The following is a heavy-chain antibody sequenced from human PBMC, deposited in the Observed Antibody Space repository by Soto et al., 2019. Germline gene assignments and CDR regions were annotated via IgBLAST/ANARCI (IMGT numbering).Heavy chain of an antibody. J-gene: IGHJ4*02. CDR2: IKQDGSEK. CDR1: GFTFSSYW. D-gene: IGHD1-26*01. CDR3: AKRPRALLTFDY. V-gene: IGHV3-7*01. Sequence: PGGSLRLSCAASGFTFSSYWMSWVRQAPGKGLEWVANIKQDGSEKYYVDSVKGRFTISRDNAKNTLYLQMNSLRAEDTAIYYCAKRPRALLTFDYWGQGPLVTVSS.